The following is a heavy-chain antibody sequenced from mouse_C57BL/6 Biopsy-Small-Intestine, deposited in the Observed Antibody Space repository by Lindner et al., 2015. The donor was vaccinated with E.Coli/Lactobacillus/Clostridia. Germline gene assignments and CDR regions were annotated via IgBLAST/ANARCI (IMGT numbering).Heavy chain of an antibody. Sequence: SVKVSCKASGYTFTDFHINWVRQVPGQGLEWMGWLMPNSGNTVYARKFWGRLTMTRDTAMSTVYMELSSLTSEDTAIYFCTRAPALRALNYHGMDVWGQGTTVTVSS. J-gene: IGHJ1*02. V-gene: IGHV1-84*02. CDR1: GYTFTDFH. CDR2: LMPNSGNT. CDR3: TRAPALRALNYHGMDV. D-gene: IGHD2-1*01.